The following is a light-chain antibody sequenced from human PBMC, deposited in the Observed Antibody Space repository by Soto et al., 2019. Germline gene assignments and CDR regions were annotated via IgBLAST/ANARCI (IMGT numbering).Light chain of an antibody. Sequence: ENVLTQSPCTLSLSPGERARLSCRASQSVSSNFLAWYQQKPGQAPRLLIYGASNRATGIPDRFSGSGSGTDFTLTISRLEPEDFAVYYCPQYDSSPRTFGQGAKVDIK. CDR1: QSVSSNF. J-gene: IGKJ1*01. CDR3: PQYDSSPRT. V-gene: IGKV3-20*01. CDR2: GAS.